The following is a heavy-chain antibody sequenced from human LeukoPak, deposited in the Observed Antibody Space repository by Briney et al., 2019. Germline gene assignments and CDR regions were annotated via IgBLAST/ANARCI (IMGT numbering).Heavy chain of an antibody. V-gene: IGHV3-23*01. J-gene: IGHJ6*02. CDR3: AKATVDSGSYRGMDV. Sequence: PGRPLRLSCAASGFTFSSYAMSWVRQAPGKGLEWVSTISGSGGSTYYADSVKGRFTISRDDSKNTLYLQMNSLRAEDTAVYYCAKATVDSGSYRGMDVWGQGTTVTVSS. D-gene: IGHD1-26*01. CDR1: GFTFSSYA. CDR2: ISGSGGST.